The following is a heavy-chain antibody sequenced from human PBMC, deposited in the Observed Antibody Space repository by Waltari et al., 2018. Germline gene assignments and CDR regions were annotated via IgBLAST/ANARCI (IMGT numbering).Heavy chain of an antibody. J-gene: IGHJ4*02. Sequence: EVHLVETGGGLIQPGGSLRLSCAVSGVTVSSSYMSWVRQVPGKGLGWVSYLSAGGDTYFAGSLQGRVTISRDDSKNSLFLQMNSLSAADTAVYYCAKGTIFAGALDYWGQGALVTVSS. D-gene: IGHD3-3*02. CDR2: LSAGGDT. V-gene: IGHV3-53*02. CDR3: AKGTIFAGALDY. CDR1: GVTVSSSY.